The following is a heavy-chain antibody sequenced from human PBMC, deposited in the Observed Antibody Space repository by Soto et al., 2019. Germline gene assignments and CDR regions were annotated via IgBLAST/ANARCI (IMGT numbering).Heavy chain of an antibody. Sequence: EVQLVESGGGLVQPGGSLRLSCAASGFTFSSYEMNWVRQAPGKGLEWVSYISSSGSTIYYADSVKGRFTISRDNAKNPLYLQMNSLRAEDTAVYYCARDLGYGDYALVYWGQGTLVTVSS. CDR2: ISSSGSTI. CDR3: ARDLGYGDYALVY. J-gene: IGHJ4*02. V-gene: IGHV3-48*03. D-gene: IGHD4-17*01. CDR1: GFTFSSYE.